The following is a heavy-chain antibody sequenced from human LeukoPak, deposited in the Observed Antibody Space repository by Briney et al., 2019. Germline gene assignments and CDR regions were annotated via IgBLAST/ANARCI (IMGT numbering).Heavy chain of an antibody. CDR2: IYWDDDK. CDR1: GFSLSTSGVG. CDR3: AHVGADRPMATHPYHFDY. D-gene: IGHD5-18*01. Sequence: SGPTLVKPTQTLTLTCAFSGFSLSTSGVGVGWIRQPPGEALEWLALIYWDDDKRYRPSLKSRLTITKDTSKNQVVLTMTNMEPVDTATYYCAHVGADRPMATHPYHFDYWGQGTLVTVSS. J-gene: IGHJ4*02. V-gene: IGHV2-5*02.